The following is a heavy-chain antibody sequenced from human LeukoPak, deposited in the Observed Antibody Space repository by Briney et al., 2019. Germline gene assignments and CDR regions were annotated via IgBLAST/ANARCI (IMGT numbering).Heavy chain of an antibody. CDR3: RTGIAVDY. CDR1: GESFSGFY. D-gene: IGHD6-19*01. CDR2: IKRQTDGGTT. V-gene: IGHV3-15*01. J-gene: IGHJ4*02. Sequence: PSETLSLTCAVYGESFSGFYWSWVRQAPGKGLEWVGRIKRQTDGGTTDYAAPVKGRFTISRDDSKNTLYLQMNSLKTEDTAVYYCRTGIAVDYWGQGTLVTVSS.